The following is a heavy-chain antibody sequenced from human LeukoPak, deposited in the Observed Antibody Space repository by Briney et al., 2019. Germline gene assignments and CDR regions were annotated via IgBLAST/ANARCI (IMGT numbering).Heavy chain of an antibody. Sequence: GGSLRLSCEASGFTFSNYSMNWVRQAPGKGLEWVSYIRSSSSTIYYADSVKGRFTISRDNAKNSLYLQMNSLRAEDTAVYYCAKDGYSYGADYWGQGTLVTVSS. V-gene: IGHV3-48*01. D-gene: IGHD5-18*01. CDR1: GFTFSNYS. CDR3: AKDGYSYGADY. CDR2: IRSSSSTI. J-gene: IGHJ4*02.